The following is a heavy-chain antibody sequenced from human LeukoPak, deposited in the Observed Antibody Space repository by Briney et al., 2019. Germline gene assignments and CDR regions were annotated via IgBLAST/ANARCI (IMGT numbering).Heavy chain of an antibody. CDR3: ARDPGSCLSPFDY. V-gene: IGHV1-2*02. Sequence: ASVKVSCKASGYTFTGYYMHWVRQAPGQGLEWMGWINPNSGGTNYAQKFQGRVTMTRDTSISTAYMELSRLRPDDTAVYYCARDPGSCLSPFDYWGQGTLVTVSS. CDR2: INPNSGGT. D-gene: IGHD2-15*01. J-gene: IGHJ4*02. CDR1: GYTFTGYY.